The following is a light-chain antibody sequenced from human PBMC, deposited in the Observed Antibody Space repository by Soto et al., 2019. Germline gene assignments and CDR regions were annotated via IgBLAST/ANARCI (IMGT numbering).Light chain of an antibody. Sequence: EIVLTQSPGTLSLSPRERVTLSSRASQSVSSSYLAWYQQTHGQAPRILIYGASSRDTGIPDRFSGSGSGTDFTLTLSRLEPEDFAVYYCQQYGSSPRTFGQGTKVDIK. V-gene: IGKV3-20*01. CDR2: GAS. CDR1: QSVSSSY. J-gene: IGKJ1*01. CDR3: QQYGSSPRT.